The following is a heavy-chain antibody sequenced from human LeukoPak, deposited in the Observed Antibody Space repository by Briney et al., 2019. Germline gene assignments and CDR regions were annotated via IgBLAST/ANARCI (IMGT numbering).Heavy chain of an antibody. Sequence: GSLRLSCAASGFTFSSYAMHWVRQAPGKGLEWVAVISYDGSNKYYADSVKGRFTISRDNSKNTLYLQMNSLRAEDTAVYYCARDGGGIAAAGPYYFDYWGQGTLVTVSS. CDR2: ISYDGSNK. J-gene: IGHJ4*01. V-gene: IGHV3-30*01. CDR3: ARDGGGIAAAGPYYFDY. D-gene: IGHD6-13*01. CDR1: GFTFSSYA.